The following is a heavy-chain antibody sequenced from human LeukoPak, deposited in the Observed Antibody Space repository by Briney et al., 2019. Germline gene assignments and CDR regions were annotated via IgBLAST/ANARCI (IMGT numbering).Heavy chain of an antibody. CDR2: IRYDGSNK. D-gene: IGHD1-26*01. V-gene: IGHV3-30*02. CDR1: GFTFSSYG. Sequence: GGSLRLSCAASGFTFSSYGMHWVRQAPGKGLEWVAFIRYDGSNKYYAGSVKGRFTISRDNSKNTLYLQMNSLRAEDTAVYYCAKDRATWLGMGDAFDIWGQGTMITVSS. CDR3: AKDRATWLGMGDAFDI. J-gene: IGHJ3*02.